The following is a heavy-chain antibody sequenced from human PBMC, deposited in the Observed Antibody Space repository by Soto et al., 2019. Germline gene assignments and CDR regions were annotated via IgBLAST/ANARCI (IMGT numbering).Heavy chain of an antibody. J-gene: IGHJ4*02. CDR1: GGSISSSSYY. CDR3: ARSLTIGITGTSFDY. V-gene: IGHV4-39*01. Sequence: SETLSLTCTVSGGSISSSSYYWGWIRQPPGKGLEWIGSIYYSGSTYYNPSLKSRVTISVDTSKNQFSLKLSSVTAADTAVYYCARSLTIGITGTSFDYWGQGTLVTVSS. D-gene: IGHD1-7*01. CDR2: IYYSGST.